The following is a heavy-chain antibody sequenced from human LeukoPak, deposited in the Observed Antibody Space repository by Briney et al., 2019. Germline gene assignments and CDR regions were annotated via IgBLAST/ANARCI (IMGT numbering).Heavy chain of an antibody. CDR1: GGSISSYY. D-gene: IGHD3-22*01. CDR2: IYTSGST. Sequence: SETLSLTCTVSGGSISSYYWSWIRQPAGKGLEWIGRIYTSGSTNYNPSLKSRVTMSVDTSKNQSSLKLSSVTAADTAVYYCARDFGSAEYDSSGYYYGWFDPWGQGTLVTVSS. J-gene: IGHJ5*02. CDR3: ARDFGSAEYDSSGYYYGWFDP. V-gene: IGHV4-4*07.